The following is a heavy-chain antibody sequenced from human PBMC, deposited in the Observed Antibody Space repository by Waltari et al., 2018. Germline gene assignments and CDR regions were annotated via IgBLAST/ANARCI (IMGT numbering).Heavy chain of an antibody. CDR3: ARGPFYYDSSGYYYGPGTPTFDY. D-gene: IGHD3-22*01. CDR1: GGSFSGYY. Sequence: QVQLQQWGAGLLKPSETLSLTCAVYGGSFSGYYWRWIRQPPGPGLEWIGEINHSGSTNYNPSLKSRVTISVDTSKNQFSLKLSSVTAADTAVYYCARGPFYYDSSGYYYGPGTPTFDYWGQGTLVTVSS. CDR2: INHSGST. V-gene: IGHV4-34*01. J-gene: IGHJ4*02.